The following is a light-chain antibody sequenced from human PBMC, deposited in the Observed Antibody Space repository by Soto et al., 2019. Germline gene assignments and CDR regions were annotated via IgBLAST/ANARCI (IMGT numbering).Light chain of an antibody. V-gene: IGKV1-12*01. CDR2: AAS. CDR1: QGISSW. Sequence: DIQMTQSPPSVSASVGDRVIITCRASQGISSWLVWYQQKPGKAPKLLIYAASSLQSGVPSRFSGSGSGTDFTLTSSSLQPEDFATYYCQQTDSFPYTFGQGTNLEIK. J-gene: IGKJ2*01. CDR3: QQTDSFPYT.